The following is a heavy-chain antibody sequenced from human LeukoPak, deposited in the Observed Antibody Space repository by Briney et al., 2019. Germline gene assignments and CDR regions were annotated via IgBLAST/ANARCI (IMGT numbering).Heavy chain of an antibody. Sequence: PGGSLRLSCPASGFTFSSYSMNWVRQAPRNGLEWVSSISISSSYIDYADSVKGRFTSSRDKAKNSLYLQMNSLRAEDTAVYYCARDLDPNDYGDYGGAFDIWGQGTMVTDSS. D-gene: IGHD4-17*01. CDR3: ARDLDPNDYGDYGGAFDI. V-gene: IGHV3-21*01. CDR1: GFTFSSYS. J-gene: IGHJ3*02. CDR2: ISISSSYI.